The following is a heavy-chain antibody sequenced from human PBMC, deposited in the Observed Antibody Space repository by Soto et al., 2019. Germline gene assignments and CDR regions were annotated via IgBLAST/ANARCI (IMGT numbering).Heavy chain of an antibody. J-gene: IGHJ4*02. Sequence: EVLLVESGGGMVQPGGSLKLSCAASGFVFKDSSIHWVRQASGKGLEWVGRIRDRAYSYATAYAESVKGRFTISRDDPNNTAYLQMSGLKTEDTAIYYCTRLISAAHDYWGQGTLVTVSS. D-gene: IGHD3-10*01. CDR1: GFVFKDSS. CDR2: IRDRAYSYAT. V-gene: IGHV3-73*01. CDR3: TRLISAAHDY.